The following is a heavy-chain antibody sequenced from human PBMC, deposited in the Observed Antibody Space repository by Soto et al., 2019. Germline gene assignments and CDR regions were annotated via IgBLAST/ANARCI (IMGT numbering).Heavy chain of an antibody. CDR1: EFTCSTCW. CDR2: IKQDGSEK. Sequence: ELQLVESGGDLVQPGGPRRLSWAAAEFTCSTCWMGWVRQSPGKGPEWVANIKQDGSEKFYLDSVKGRFTISRDNAKKSLYLQMKSLRAEDTAVYYCTREKNWGQGTLVTVSS. J-gene: IGHJ4*02. V-gene: IGHV3-7*05. CDR3: TREKN.